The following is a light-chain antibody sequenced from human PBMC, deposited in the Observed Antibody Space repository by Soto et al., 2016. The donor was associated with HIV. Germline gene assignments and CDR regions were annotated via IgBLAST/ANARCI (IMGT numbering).Light chain of an antibody. V-gene: IGKV1-5*03. CDR1: QNINSW. J-gene: IGKJ1*01. CDR2: RAS. CDR3: QQYNSFPWT. Sequence: DIQMTQSPSTLSASVGDRVTITCRASQNINSWLAWYQQKPGKAPKPLIYRASNLESGVPSRFSGSGSGTEFTLTISSLQPDDFATYYCQQYNSFPWTFGQGTKVDIK.